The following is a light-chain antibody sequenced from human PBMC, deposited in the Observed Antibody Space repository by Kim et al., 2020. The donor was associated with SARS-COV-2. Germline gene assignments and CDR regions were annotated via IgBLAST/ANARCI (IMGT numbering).Light chain of an antibody. Sequence: DIQMTQSPSTLSASVGDRVTITCRASQSFSSWLAWYQQKPRKVPKLLIYKTSILESGVPSRFSGSGSGTEFTLTIRSLQPDDFATYYCQQNNEFPVAIGQETRLEI. CDR3: QQNNEFPVA. CDR1: QSFSSW. J-gene: IGKJ5*01. CDR2: KTS. V-gene: IGKV1-5*03.